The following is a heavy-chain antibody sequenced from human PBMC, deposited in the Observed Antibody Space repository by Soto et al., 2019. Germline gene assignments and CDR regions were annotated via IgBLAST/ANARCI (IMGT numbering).Heavy chain of an antibody. CDR3: AREVQVHTPAFVY. CDR2: ISPMFGAA. J-gene: IGHJ4*02. V-gene: IGHV1-69*19. D-gene: IGHD3-10*01. CDR1: GGTLNTYA. Sequence: QLQLVQSGAEMKKPGSSVKVSSQSSGGTLNTYAMNWERQAPGQGPEWMGDISPMFGAANYAPKFQGRVTITADESTGTSYMQLSSLTSEDTALYFCAREVQVHTPAFVYWGQGTLVTVSS.